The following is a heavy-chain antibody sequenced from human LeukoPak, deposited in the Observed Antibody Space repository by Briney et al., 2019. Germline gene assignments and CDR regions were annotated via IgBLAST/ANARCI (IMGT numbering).Heavy chain of an antibody. Sequence: ASVKVSCKASGYTFTGYYMHWVRQAPGQGLEWMGWINPNSGGTNYAQKFQDRVTMTRDTSISTAYMELSRLRSDDTAVYYCAREFSGYDSSDYWGQGTLVTVSS. CDR3: AREFSGYDSSDY. CDR2: INPNSGGT. D-gene: IGHD5-12*01. V-gene: IGHV1-2*02. CDR1: GYTFTGYY. J-gene: IGHJ4*02.